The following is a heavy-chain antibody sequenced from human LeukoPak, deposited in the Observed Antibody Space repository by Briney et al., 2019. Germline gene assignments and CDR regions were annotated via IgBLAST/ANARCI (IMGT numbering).Heavy chain of an antibody. CDR2: ISGSGGST. V-gene: IGHV3-23*01. CDR3: AKDAITMVRGVNNYYYYGMDV. J-gene: IGHJ6*02. CDR1: GFSVSSNY. Sequence: GGSLRLSCAASGFSVSSNYMSWVRQAPGKGLEWVSAISGSGGSTYYADSVKGRFTISRDNSKNTLYLQMNSLRAEDTAVYYCAKDAITMVRGVNNYYYYGMDVWGQGTTVTVSS. D-gene: IGHD3-10*01.